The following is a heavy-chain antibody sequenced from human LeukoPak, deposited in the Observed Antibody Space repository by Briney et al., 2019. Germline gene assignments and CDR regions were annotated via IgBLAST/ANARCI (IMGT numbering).Heavy chain of an antibody. CDR3: ARQSVAASDNYLDY. D-gene: IGHD6-6*01. Sequence: SETLSLTCTVSGGSVSSGNYYWSWIRQPPGKGLEWIGYIHYTGSPNYNPSLKSRVTISVDTSKNQFSLKLSSVTAADTAVYYCARQSVAASDNYLDYWGQGSLVTVSS. CDR2: IHYTGSP. CDR1: GGSVSSGNYY. J-gene: IGHJ4*02. V-gene: IGHV4-61*01.